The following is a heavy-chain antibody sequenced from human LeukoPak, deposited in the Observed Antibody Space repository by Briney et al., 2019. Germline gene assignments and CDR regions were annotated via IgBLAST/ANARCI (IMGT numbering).Heavy chain of an antibody. CDR3: AVSFDY. CDR1: GFTFSSYS. V-gene: IGHV3-48*01. J-gene: IGHJ4*02. Sequence: GGSLRLSCAASGFTFSSYSMNWVRQAPGKGLEWVSYISSSTSTIYYAVSVKGRFTISRDNAKNSLYLQMNSLRAEDTAVYYCAVSFDYWGQGTLVTVSS. CDR2: ISSSTSTI. D-gene: IGHD5/OR15-5a*01.